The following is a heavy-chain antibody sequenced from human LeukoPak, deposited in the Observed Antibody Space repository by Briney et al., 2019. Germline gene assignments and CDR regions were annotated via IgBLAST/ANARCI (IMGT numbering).Heavy chain of an antibody. Sequence: GASVNVSRKASGYTLTSYGIGWVRQAAGQEREGMGWISAYNGNTNYAQKLQGRVTMTTDTSTSTAYMELRSLRSDDTAVYYCASYNWNNYYYYYMDVWGKGTTVTVSS. V-gene: IGHV1-18*01. D-gene: IGHD1/OR15-1a*01. J-gene: IGHJ6*03. CDR1: GYTLTSYG. CDR2: ISAYNGNT. CDR3: ASYNWNNYYYYYMDV.